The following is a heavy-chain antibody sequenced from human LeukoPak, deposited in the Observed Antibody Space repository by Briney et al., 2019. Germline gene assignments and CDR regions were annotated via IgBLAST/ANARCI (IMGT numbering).Heavy chain of an antibody. CDR1: GYPISSGYY. D-gene: IGHD2-8*01. V-gene: IGHV4-38-2*01. J-gene: IGHJ4*02. CDR2: IYHSGST. CDR3: ARLLMVYERYFDY. Sequence: PSETLSLTCAVSGYPISSGYYWGWIRQPPGKGLEWIGSIYHSGSTYYNPSLKSRVTISVDTSKNQFSLKLSSVTAADTAVYYCARLLMVYERYFDYWGQGTLVTVSS.